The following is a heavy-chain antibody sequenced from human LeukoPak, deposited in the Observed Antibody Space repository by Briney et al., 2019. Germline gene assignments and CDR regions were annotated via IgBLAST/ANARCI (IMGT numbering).Heavy chain of an antibody. CDR3: ARGGYRQLAYFDY. D-gene: IGHD3-16*02. CDR1: GFTFDDYG. V-gene: IGHV3-20*04. Sequence: GGSLRLSCEASGFTFDDYGMTWVHHVPGKGLEWISSINWNGGTTSYADSVKGRFTISRDNDKNSLYLQMNSLRAEDTALYYCARGGYRQLAYFDYWGQGALVTVSS. CDR2: INWNGGTT. J-gene: IGHJ4*02.